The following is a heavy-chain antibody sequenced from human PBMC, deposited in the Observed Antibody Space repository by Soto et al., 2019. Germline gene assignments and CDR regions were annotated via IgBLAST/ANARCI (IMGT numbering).Heavy chain of an antibody. V-gene: IGHV4-30-2*01. Sequence: PSETLSLPSAVSAGSPSPGDYPLSRLRQPQGKGLEWIGYIYHSGSTYYNPSLKSRVTISVDRSKNQFSLKLSSVTAADTAVYYCARESYSISPWFGYYYYIMYVCGQGSTVTVSS. CDR1: AGSPSPGDYP. D-gene: IGHD6-6*01. CDR3: ARESYSISPWFGYYYYIMYV. J-gene: IGHJ6*02. CDR2: IYHSGST.